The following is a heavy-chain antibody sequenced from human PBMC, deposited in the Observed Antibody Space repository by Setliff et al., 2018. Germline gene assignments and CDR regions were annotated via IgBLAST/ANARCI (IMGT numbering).Heavy chain of an antibody. V-gene: IGHV3-20*04. Sequence: PGGALRLSCAASGFTFDDFGMSWVRQAPGKGLEWVSGINWNGGSTGYADSVKGRFTISRDNAKNSLYLQMNSLRAEDTALYYCARRGNNAGAFDIWGQGTKVTVSS. J-gene: IGHJ3*02. CDR3: ARRGNNAGAFDI. CDR2: INWNGGST. D-gene: IGHD1-1*01. CDR1: GFTFDDFG.